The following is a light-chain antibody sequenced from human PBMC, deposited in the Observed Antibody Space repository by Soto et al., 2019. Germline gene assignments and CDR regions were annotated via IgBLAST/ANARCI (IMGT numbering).Light chain of an antibody. CDR1: SSDVGTYNY. J-gene: IGLJ2*01. V-gene: IGLV2-14*01. CDR2: GVS. Sequence: QSALTQPASVSGSPGQSITISCTGTSSDVGTYNYVSWYQQHPGKAPKLMIYGVSNRPSGMPNRFSGSKSGNTASLTISGRQNADEAAYYCNYYTTTFTVVFGAGTKLTVL. CDR3: NYYTTTFTVV.